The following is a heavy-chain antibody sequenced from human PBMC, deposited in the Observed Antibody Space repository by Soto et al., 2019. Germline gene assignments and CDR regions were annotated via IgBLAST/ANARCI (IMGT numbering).Heavy chain of an antibody. Sequence: PGGSLRLSCAASGFTFDDYAMHWVRQAPGKGLEWVSGISWNSGSIGYADSVKGRFTISRDNAKNSLYLQMNSLRAEDTALYYCAKDGTADYYYMDVWGKGTTVTVSS. J-gene: IGHJ6*03. D-gene: IGHD2-21*02. CDR3: AKDGTADYYYMDV. V-gene: IGHV3-9*01. CDR1: GFTFDDYA. CDR2: ISWNSGSI.